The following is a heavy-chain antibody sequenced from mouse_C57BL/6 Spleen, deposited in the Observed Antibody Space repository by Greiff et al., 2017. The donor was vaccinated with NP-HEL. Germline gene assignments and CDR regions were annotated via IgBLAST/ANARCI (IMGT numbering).Heavy chain of an antibody. D-gene: IGHD1-1*01. CDR3: ARMESHGSSLGY. CDR2: IWWDDDK. CDR1: GFSLNTFGMG. Sequence: QVTLKESGPGILQPSQTLSLPCSFSGFSLNTFGMGVGWIRQPSGKGLEWLAHIWWDDDKYYNPALKSRLTISKDTSKNQVFLKIANVDTADTATYYCARMESHGSSLGYWGQGTLVTVSA. J-gene: IGHJ3*01. V-gene: IGHV8-8*01.